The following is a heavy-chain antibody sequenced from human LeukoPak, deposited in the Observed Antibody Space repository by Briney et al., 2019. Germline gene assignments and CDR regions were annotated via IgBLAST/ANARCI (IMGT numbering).Heavy chain of an antibody. CDR3: AYSNGPFDY. CDR1: GFTFSSYS. V-gene: IGHV3-23*01. Sequence: PGGSLRLSCAASGFTFSSYSMSWVRQAPGKGLEWVSSISSSGGNTYYPDSVKGRFTISRDNSKNTMYLQMNSLRAEDTAVYYCAYSNGPFDYWGQGTLVTVSS. D-gene: IGHD6-19*01. CDR2: ISSSGGNT. J-gene: IGHJ4*02.